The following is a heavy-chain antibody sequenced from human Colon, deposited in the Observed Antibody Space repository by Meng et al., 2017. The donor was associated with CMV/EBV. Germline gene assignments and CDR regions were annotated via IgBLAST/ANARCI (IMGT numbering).Heavy chain of an antibody. CDR3: GRWGSVVVSLAHFDY. J-gene: IGHJ4*02. CDR1: GGSISSTNYY. Sequence: GPLRLSCTVSGGSISSTNYYWVWVRQPPGKGLEWIASVYYNGDTYYNPSLKSRVTVSADTYRNQFFLNLRSVTAADTAGYYCGRWGSVVVSLAHFDYWGQGNLVTVSS. CDR2: VYYNGDT. V-gene: IGHV4-39*01. D-gene: IGHD2-2*01.